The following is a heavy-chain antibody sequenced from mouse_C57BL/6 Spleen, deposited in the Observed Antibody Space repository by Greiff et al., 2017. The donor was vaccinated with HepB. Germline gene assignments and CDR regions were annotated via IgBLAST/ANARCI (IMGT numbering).Heavy chain of an antibody. CDR2: IYPGDGDT. Sequence: VQLQQSGPELVKPGASVKISCKASGYAFSSSWMNWVKQRPGKGLEWIGRIYPGDGDTNYNGKFKGKATLTADKSSSTAYMQLSSLTSEDSAVYFCARMGPHYFDYWGQSTSLTVSS. D-gene: IGHD6-1*01. CDR1: GYAFSSSW. V-gene: IGHV1-82*01. CDR3: ARMGPHYFDY. J-gene: IGHJ2*03.